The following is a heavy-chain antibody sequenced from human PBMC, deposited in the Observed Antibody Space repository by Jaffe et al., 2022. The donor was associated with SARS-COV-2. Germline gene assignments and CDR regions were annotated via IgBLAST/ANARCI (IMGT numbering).Heavy chain of an antibody. Sequence: QVQLVESGGGVVQPGRSLRLSCAASGFTFSSYAMHWVRQAPGKGLEWVAVISYDGSNKYYADSVKGRFTISRDNSKNTLYLQMNSLRAEDTAVYYCARELEVGWPGGVGFDYWGQGTLVTVSS. J-gene: IGHJ4*02. D-gene: IGHD3-16*01. CDR3: ARELEVGWPGGVGFDY. CDR2: ISYDGSNK. V-gene: IGHV3-30-3*01. CDR1: GFTFSSYA.